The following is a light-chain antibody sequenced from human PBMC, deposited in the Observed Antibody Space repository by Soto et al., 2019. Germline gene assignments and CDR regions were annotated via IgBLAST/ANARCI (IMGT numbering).Light chain of an antibody. CDR1: HSISSW. V-gene: IGKV1-5*01. J-gene: IGKJ1*01. Sequence: DIHMTQSPSSLSASVGDRVTITCRASHSISSWLAWYQQKPGKAPKLLVYDASTLQSGVASRFSGSGSGTEFTLIISGLQPDDSATYYCQQYTNTNNPWMFGQGTKVDI. CDR3: QQYTNTNNPWM. CDR2: DAS.